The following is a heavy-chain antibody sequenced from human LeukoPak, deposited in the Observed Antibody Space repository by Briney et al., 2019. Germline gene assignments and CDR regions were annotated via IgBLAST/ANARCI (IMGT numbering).Heavy chain of an antibody. CDR3: VIVVVTAIPVY. CDR1: GFTFSSYW. V-gene: IGHV3-74*01. Sequence: GGSLRLSCAASGFTFSSYWMHWVRQAPGKGLVWVSRINSDGSSTSYADSVKGRFTISRDNAKNTLYLQMNSLRAEDTAVYYCVIVVVTAIPVYWGQGTLVTVSS. D-gene: IGHD2-21*02. CDR2: INSDGSST. J-gene: IGHJ4*02.